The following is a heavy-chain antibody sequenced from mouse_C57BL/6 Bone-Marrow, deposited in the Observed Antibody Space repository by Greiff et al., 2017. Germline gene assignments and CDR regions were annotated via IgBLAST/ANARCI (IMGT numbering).Heavy chain of an antibody. CDR1: GYAFSSYW. D-gene: IGHD1-1*01. V-gene: IGHV1-80*01. J-gene: IGHJ1*03. CDR2: IYPGDGDT. CDR3: ARARKYYGRDWYFDV. Sequence: VQLQQSGAELVKPGASVKISCKASGYAFSSYWMNWVKQRPGKGLEWIGQIYPGDGDTDENGKFKGKATLTADTSSSTAYMQLSSLTSEDSAVYFCARARKYYGRDWYFDVWGKGTTVTV.